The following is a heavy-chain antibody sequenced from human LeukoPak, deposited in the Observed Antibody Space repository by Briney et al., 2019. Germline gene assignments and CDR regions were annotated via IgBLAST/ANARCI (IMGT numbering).Heavy chain of an antibody. CDR3: ARDRGGINRVDY. Sequence: PGGSLRLSCAASGFTFSSYGMNWVRQAPGKGLEWVSSISNGGNYKYYADSMKGRFTISRDNSKNSLYLQMNSLRAEDTGVYYCARDRGGINRVDYWGQGTLVTVSS. CDR2: ISNGGNYK. D-gene: IGHD3-16*01. V-gene: IGHV3-21*01. CDR1: GFTFSSYG. J-gene: IGHJ4*02.